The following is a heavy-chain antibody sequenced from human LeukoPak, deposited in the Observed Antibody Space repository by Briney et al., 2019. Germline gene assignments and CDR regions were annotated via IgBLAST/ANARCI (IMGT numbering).Heavy chain of an antibody. D-gene: IGHD4-11*01. J-gene: IGHJ4*02. V-gene: IGHV3-30*13. CDR3: ATTGGWRGDLRD. CDR1: GFTFSSHG. Sequence: GGSLRLSCAASGFTFSSHGMNWVRQAPGKGLEWVAVISYDGSDKYYAVSARGRFTISRDNSRNRLYLQMNSLRTEDTAVYYCATTGGWRGDLRDWGQGTLVTVSS. CDR2: ISYDGSDK.